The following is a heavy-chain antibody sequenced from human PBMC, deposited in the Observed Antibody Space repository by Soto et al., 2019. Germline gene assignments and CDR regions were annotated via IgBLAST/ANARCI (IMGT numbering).Heavy chain of an antibody. V-gene: IGHV3-30-3*01. J-gene: IGHJ4*02. Sequence: GGSLRLSCAASGFTFSSYAMHWVRQAPGKGLEWVAVISYDGSNKYYADSVKGRFTISRDNSKNTLYLQMNSLRAEDTAVYYCARDGPLAFLYYFDYWGQGTLVTVSS. CDR1: GFTFSSYA. CDR2: ISYDGSNK. D-gene: IGHD2-15*01. CDR3: ARDGPLAFLYYFDY.